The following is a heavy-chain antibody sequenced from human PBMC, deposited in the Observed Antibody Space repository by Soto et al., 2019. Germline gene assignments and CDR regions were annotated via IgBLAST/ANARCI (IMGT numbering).Heavy chain of an antibody. D-gene: IGHD7-27*01. CDR1: GGSFSGYY. CDR2: INHSGST. V-gene: IGHV4-34*01. CDR3: ARFSPLNWGSASRAFDI. Sequence: SETLSLTCAVYGGSFSGYYWSWIRQPPGKGLEWIGEINHSGSTNYNPSLKSRVTISVDTSKNQFSLKLSSVTAADTAVYYCARFSPLNWGSASRAFDIWGQGTRVTVSS. J-gene: IGHJ3*02.